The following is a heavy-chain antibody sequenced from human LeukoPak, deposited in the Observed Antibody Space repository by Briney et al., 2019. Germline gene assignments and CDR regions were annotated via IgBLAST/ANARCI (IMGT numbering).Heavy chain of an antibody. J-gene: IGHJ3*01. CDR3: ARTSAYSVYDAFVL. CDR1: GGSFSGYY. D-gene: IGHD3-22*01. Sequence: ASETLSLTCAVYGGSFSGYYWSWIRQPPGKGLEWIGEINHSGSTYYNPSLKSRVTISVDTSKNQFSLKLTSMTAADTAMYYCARTSAYSVYDAFVLWGQGTRVTVSS. V-gene: IGHV4-34*01. CDR2: INHSGST.